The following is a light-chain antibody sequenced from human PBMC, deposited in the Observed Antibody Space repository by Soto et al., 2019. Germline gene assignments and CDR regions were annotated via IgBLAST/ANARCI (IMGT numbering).Light chain of an antibody. V-gene: IGLV2-11*01. CDR2: DVS. CDR3: CSYAGSYTGV. CDR1: SSDIGGYNS. Sequence: QSALTQPRSVSGSPGQSVTISCTGTSSDIGGYNSVSWYQQYPGRAPKLMIYDVSKRPSGIPDRFSGSKSGNTASLTFSGLKAEDEADYYCCSYAGSYTGVFGGGTQLTVL. J-gene: IGLJ2*01.